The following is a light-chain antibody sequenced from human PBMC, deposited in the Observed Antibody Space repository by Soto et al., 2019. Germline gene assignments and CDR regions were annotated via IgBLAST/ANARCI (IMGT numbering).Light chain of an antibody. Sequence: TELTQSPCTVSLSPGERATLHCRASQSVSSNYLAWYQQRSGQAPRLLIYDASIRATGIPDRFSGSGSGTDFTLTISRLEPEDFAVYYCQQYGSSPITFGQGTRLEIK. CDR2: DAS. V-gene: IGKV3-20*01. J-gene: IGKJ5*01. CDR1: QSVSSNY. CDR3: QQYGSSPIT.